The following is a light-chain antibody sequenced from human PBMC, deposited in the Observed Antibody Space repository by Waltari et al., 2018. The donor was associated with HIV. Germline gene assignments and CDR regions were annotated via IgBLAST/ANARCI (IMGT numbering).Light chain of an antibody. Sequence: DIQMTQSPSSLSASVGDRLTITFRASQAISNSLAWYQQKPGKAPKLLLYAASRLESGVPSRFSGSRSGTDYALTISSLQPEDFAAYYCQQYFSPPPLTFGGGTKVEIK. CDR3: QQYFSPPPLT. CDR1: QAISNS. CDR2: AAS. J-gene: IGKJ4*01. V-gene: IGKV1-NL1*01.